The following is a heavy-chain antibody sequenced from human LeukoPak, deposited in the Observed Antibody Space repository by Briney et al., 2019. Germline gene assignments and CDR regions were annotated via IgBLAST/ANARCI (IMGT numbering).Heavy chain of an antibody. J-gene: IGHJ4*02. CDR2: IYHSGST. V-gene: IGHV4-38-2*01. D-gene: IGHD3-22*01. Sequence: SETLSLTCAVSGYSISSGYYWGWIRQPPGKGLEWIGSIYHSGSTNYNPSLKSRVTISVDTSKNQFSLKLSSVNAADTAVYYCARLFLSDYYSDYWVQGTMVTVSS. CDR1: GYSISSGYY. CDR3: ARLFLSDYYSDY.